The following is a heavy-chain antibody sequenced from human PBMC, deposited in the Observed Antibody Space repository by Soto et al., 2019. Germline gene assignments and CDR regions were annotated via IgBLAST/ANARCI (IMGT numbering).Heavy chain of an antibody. CDR2: ISGSGGST. CDR1: GFTFSSYA. Sequence: GGSLRLSCAASGFTFSSYAMSWVRQAPGKGLEWVSAISGSGGSTYYADSVKGRFTISRDNSKNTLYLQMNSLRAEDTAVYYCAKADGSGSYWGMGYYWGQGTLVTVSS. J-gene: IGHJ4*02. CDR3: AKADGSGSYWGMGYY. V-gene: IGHV3-23*01. D-gene: IGHD3-10*01.